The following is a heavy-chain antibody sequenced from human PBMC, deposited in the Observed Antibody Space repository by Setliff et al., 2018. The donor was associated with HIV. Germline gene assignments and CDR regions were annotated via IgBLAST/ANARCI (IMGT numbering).Heavy chain of an antibody. CDR3: ARHSPPDY. Sequence: SETLSLTCTVSGVSISSYYWSWIRQPPGKGLEWIGYIYTSGSVNYNHSLNSRVTISVDTSKNPFSLKVNSVTAADTAVYYCARHSPPDYWGQGTLVTVSS. J-gene: IGHJ4*02. CDR2: IYTSGSV. CDR1: GVSISSYY. V-gene: IGHV4-4*09.